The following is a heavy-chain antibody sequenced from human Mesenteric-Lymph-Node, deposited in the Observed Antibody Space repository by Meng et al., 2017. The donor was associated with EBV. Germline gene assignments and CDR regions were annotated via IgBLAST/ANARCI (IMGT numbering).Heavy chain of an antibody. CDR2: INPSVGST. D-gene: IGHD4-11*01. CDR3: ARATVTRNWFDP. CDR1: GYKFITYY. V-gene: IGHV1-46*01. Sequence: QVKLVQSGAEVKKPGASVTVSCKASGYKFITYYIHWVRQAPGQGLEWMGIINPSVGSTTYAQKFQGRVSMTSDASTSTVYMELNSLRSEDTAIYYCARATVTRNWFDPWGQGTLVTVSS. J-gene: IGHJ5*02.